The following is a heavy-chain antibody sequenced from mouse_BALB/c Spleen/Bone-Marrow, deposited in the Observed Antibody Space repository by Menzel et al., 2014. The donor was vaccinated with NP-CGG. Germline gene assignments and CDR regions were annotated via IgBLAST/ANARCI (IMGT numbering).Heavy chain of an antibody. J-gene: IGHJ1*01. D-gene: IGHD2-2*01. CDR1: GYTFTSYW. CDR2: IDPSDSET. V-gene: IGHV1-69*02. Sequence: QVQLQQSGAELVKPGAPVKLSCKASGYTFTSYWMNWVKQRPGRGLEWIGRIDPSDSETHYNQKFKDKATLTVDKSSSTAYIQLSSLTSDDSSVYYCARSHGSSPYWYFDVWGAGTTVTVSS. CDR3: ARSHGSSPYWYFDV.